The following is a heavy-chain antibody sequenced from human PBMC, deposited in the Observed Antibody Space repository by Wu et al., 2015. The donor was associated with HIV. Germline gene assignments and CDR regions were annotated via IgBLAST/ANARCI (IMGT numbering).Heavy chain of an antibody. CDR1: GYMFTDYY. D-gene: IGHD3-3*01. V-gene: IGHV1-2*02. CDR3: ARGRLCELRFLECLSVH. Sequence: QVQLVQSGAEMKKPGASVKVSCQASGYMFTDYYIHWVRQAPGQGLEWMGWINSNTGDTNFAQRFQGRVTLTRDTSIGAAFMDLSRLTSDDTAVYYCARGRLCELRFLECLSVHWGQGTQVTV. J-gene: IGHJ4*02. CDR2: INSNTGDT.